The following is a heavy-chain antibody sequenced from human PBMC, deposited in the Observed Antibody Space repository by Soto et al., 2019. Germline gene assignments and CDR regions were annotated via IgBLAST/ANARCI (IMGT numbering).Heavy chain of an antibody. Sequence: PGGSLRLSCAASGFTFSSYAMHWVRQAPGKGLEWVAVISYDGSNKYYADSVKGRFTTSRDNSKNTLYLQMNSLRAEDTALYYCAKKGSPSGDNKNWYFDLWGRGTLVTVS. CDR3: AKKGSPSGDNKNWYFDL. V-gene: IGHV3-30-3*02. CDR2: ISYDGSNK. CDR1: GFTFSSYA. J-gene: IGHJ2*01. D-gene: IGHD1-26*01.